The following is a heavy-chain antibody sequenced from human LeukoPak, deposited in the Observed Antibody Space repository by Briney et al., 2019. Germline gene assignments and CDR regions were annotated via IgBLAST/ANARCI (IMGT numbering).Heavy chain of an antibody. J-gene: IGHJ4*02. CDR2: ISAYNGNT. CDR3: ARGIAVAGTGQLIDY. D-gene: IGHD6-19*01. V-gene: IGHV1-18*01. CDR1: GYTFTSYG. Sequence: GASVKVSCKASGYTFTSYGISWVRQAPGQGLEWMGWISAYNGNTNYAQKLQGRVTMTTDTSTSTAYMELRSLRSDDTAVYYCARGIAVAGTGQLIDYWGRGTLVTVSS.